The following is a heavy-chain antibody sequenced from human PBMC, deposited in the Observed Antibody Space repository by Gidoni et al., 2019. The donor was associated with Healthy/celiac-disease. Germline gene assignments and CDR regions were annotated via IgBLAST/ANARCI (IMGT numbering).Heavy chain of an antibody. J-gene: IGHJ4*02. Sequence: QVQLPESCPGLVKPSHTLSLTCTVSGGSIISGGYYWSWIRQHQGKGLEWIGYIYYSGSTYYNPSLKSRVTISGDTSKNQFSLKLSSVTAADTAVYYCARDLGFGELRDWGQGTLVTVSS. CDR2: IYYSGST. D-gene: IGHD3-10*01. CDR3: ARDLGFGELRD. CDR1: GGSIISGGYY. V-gene: IGHV4-31*03.